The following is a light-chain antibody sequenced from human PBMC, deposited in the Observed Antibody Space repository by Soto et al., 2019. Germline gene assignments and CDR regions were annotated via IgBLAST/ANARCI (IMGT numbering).Light chain of an antibody. CDR3: SADAGSNHWV. J-gene: IGLJ3*02. CDR2: EVS. Sequence: QSVLTQPPSASGSPGQSVTISCTGTSSDVGGYNYVSWYQQHPGKAPKLMIYEVSKRPSGVPDRFSGSKSGNTASLTVSGLQAEDEADYYCSADAGSNHWVFGGGTQLTVL. V-gene: IGLV2-8*01. CDR1: SSDVGGYNY.